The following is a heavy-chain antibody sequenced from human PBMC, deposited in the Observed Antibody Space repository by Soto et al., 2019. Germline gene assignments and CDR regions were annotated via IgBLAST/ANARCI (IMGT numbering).Heavy chain of an antibody. J-gene: IGHJ4*02. Sequence: GGSLSLSCPAAAFTLISYAMSWVGQPPGKAVEWVSAIGGSGGSTYYANSVKGRFTSSRDNSKNTLYLQMNSLRAVDTAVYYCAKDVIYSSGWSRTAYWGQGTTVTVSS. D-gene: IGHD6-19*01. CDR1: AFTLISYA. V-gene: IGHV3-23*01. CDR3: AKDVIYSSGWSRTAY. CDR2: IGGSGGST.